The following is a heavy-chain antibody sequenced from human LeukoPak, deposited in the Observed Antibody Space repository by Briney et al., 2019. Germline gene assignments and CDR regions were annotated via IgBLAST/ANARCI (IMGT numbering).Heavy chain of an antibody. D-gene: IGHD3-16*01. CDR2: MNADGSEK. V-gene: IGHV3-7*01. CDR1: GFSFSTYW. CDR3: TKGGHLDY. Sequence: PGGSLRLSCTASGFSFSTYWMTWVRQAPGEGLEWVANMNADGSEKHYLDSVKGRFTISRDNARNSVYLQMNSLRVEDTATYYCTKGGHLDYWGQGTVVTVSS. J-gene: IGHJ4*02.